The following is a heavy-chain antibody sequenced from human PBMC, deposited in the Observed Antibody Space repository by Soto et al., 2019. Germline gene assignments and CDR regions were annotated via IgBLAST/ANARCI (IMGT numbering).Heavy chain of an antibody. J-gene: IGHJ4*02. D-gene: IGHD6-19*01. CDR1: GFTFSSYG. CDR2: IWYDGSNK. V-gene: IGHV3-33*01. Sequence: GGSLRLSCAASGFTFSSYGMHWVRQAPGKGLEWVAVIWYDGSNKYYADSVKGRFTISRDNSKNTLYLQMNSLRAEDTAVYYCARESIAVAGDPQYYFDYWGQGTLVTVSS. CDR3: ARESIAVAGDPQYYFDY.